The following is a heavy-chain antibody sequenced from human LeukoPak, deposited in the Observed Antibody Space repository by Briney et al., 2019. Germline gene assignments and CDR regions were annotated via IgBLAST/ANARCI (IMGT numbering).Heavy chain of an antibody. CDR3: AREGPRGNSQFDY. D-gene: IGHD2/OR15-2a*01. Sequence: GGSLRLSCAASGFTFSSYDMNWVRQAPGKGLEWLSYISSSNSSSSSSSIIHYADSVKGRFTISRDNAKNSLSLQMNSLRDEDTAVYYCAREGPRGNSQFDYWGQGTLVTVSS. CDR1: GFTFSSYD. CDR2: ISSSNSSSSSSSII. J-gene: IGHJ4*02. V-gene: IGHV3-48*02.